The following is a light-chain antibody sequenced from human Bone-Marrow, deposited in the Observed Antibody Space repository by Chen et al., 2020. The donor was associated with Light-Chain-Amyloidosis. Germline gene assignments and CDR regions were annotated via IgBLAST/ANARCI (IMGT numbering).Light chain of an antibody. CDR3: QSADSSGTYEVI. Sequence: SYELTQPPSVSVSPGQTARITCAGDDLPTKYAYWYQQKPGQAPVLGIHRDAERPSGISERFSGSSSETTATLTISGDQAEDEDNYHCQSADSSGTYEVIFGGGTKLTVL. J-gene: IGLJ2*01. CDR2: RDA. CDR1: DLPTKY. V-gene: IGLV3-25*03.